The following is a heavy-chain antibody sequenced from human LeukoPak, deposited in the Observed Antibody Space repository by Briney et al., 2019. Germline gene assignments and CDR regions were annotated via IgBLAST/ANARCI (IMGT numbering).Heavy chain of an antibody. CDR2: IYYSGST. J-gene: IGHJ4*02. CDR3: ASLRFLEWLFGE. D-gene: IGHD3-3*01. V-gene: IGHV4-59*01. Sequence: PSETLSLTCTVSGGSISSYYWSWLRQPPGKGLEWIGYIYYSGSTNYNPSLKSRVTISVDTSKNQFSLKLSSVTAADTAVSYCASLRFLEWLFGEWGQGTLVTVSS. CDR1: GGSISSYY.